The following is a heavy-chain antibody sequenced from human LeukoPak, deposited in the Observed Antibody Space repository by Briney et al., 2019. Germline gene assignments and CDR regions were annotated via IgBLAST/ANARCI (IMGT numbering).Heavy chain of an antibody. CDR2: IYTSGST. V-gene: IGHV4-4*07. D-gene: IGHD5-18*01. CDR3: ARGRGRGYSYGYGFDP. CDR1: GGSISSYY. Sequence: SETLSLTCTVSGGSISSYYWSWIRQPAGKGLEWIGRIYTSGSTNYNPSLKSRVTMSVDTSKNQFSLKLTSVTAADTAVYYCARGRGRGYSYGYGFDPWGQGTLVTVSS. J-gene: IGHJ5*02.